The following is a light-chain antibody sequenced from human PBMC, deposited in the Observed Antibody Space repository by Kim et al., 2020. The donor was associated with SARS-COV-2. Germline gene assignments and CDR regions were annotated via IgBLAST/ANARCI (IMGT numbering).Light chain of an antibody. V-gene: IGLV3-21*04. Sequence: PGKPARSSCGGKSIGSKSVPWYQRKPGQAPVLVIYYDSDRTSGIPERFSGSNSGNTATLTISRVEAGDEADYYCQVWDSSSDHRVVFGGGTQLTVL. CDR1: SIGSKS. J-gene: IGLJ2*01. CDR2: YDS. CDR3: QVWDSSSDHRVV.